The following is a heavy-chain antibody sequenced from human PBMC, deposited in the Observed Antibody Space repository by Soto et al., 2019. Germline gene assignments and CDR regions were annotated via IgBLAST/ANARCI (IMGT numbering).Heavy chain of an antibody. CDR2: IYYSGST. CDR1: GGSISSGDYY. D-gene: IGHD6-13*01. Sequence: SETLSLTCTVSGGSISSGDYYWSWIRQPPGRGLEGIGYIYYSGSTYYNPSIKSRVTISVDTSKNQFSLKLSSVTAADTAVYYCARDFPAPAVAAAAHFDYWGQGTLVTVSS. V-gene: IGHV4-30-4*01. J-gene: IGHJ4*02. CDR3: ARDFPAPAVAAAAHFDY.